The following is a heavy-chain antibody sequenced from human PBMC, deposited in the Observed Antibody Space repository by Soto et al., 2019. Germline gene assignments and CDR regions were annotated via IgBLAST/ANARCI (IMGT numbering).Heavy chain of an antibody. V-gene: IGHV3-21*01. D-gene: IGHD5-12*01. CDR1: GFTFISYS. CDR2: ISSSSSYI. J-gene: IGHJ6*02. CDR3: ARGGGYDYFYYYGMDV. Sequence: GGSLRLSCAASGFTFISYSMNWVRQAPGKGLEWVSSISSSSSYIYYADSVKGRFTISRDNAKNSLYLQMNSLRAEDTAVYYCARGGGYDYFYYYGMDVWGQGTTVTVSS.